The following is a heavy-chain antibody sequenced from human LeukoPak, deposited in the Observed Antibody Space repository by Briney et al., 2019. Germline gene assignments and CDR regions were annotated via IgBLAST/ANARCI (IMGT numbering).Heavy chain of an antibody. CDR3: ARVPDYYGSGSRFDP. CDR2: ISSSSSTI. J-gene: IGHJ5*02. CDR1: GFTFSSYS. D-gene: IGHD3-10*01. V-gene: IGHV3-48*01. Sequence: GGSLRLSCAASGFTFSSYSMNWVRQAPGKGLDWVSYISSSSSTIYYADSVKGRFTISRDNAKNSLYLQMNSLRAEDTAVYYCARVPDYYGSGSRFDPWGQGTLVTVSS.